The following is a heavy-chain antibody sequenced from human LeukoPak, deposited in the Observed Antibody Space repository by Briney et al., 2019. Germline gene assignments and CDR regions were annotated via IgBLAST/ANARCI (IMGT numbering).Heavy chain of an antibody. CDR2: INTNTGNP. J-gene: IGHJ5*02. D-gene: IGHD2-15*01. V-gene: IGHV7-4-1*02. Sequence: ASVKVSCKAFGHSLSNYGLNWVRQAPGQGLEWMGWINTNTGNPMYAQGFTGRFVFSLDTSVSTAYLQISSLKAEDTAVYYCARDRVGLEFDPWGQGTLVTVSS. CDR1: GHSLSNYG. CDR3: ARDRVGLEFDP.